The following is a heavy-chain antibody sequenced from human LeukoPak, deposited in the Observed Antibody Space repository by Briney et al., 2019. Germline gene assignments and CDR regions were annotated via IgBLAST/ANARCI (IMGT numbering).Heavy chain of an antibody. D-gene: IGHD3-3*01. CDR3: ARGVSALESYFDY. CDR2: IYYSGYT. J-gene: IGHJ4*02. Sequence: SETLSLTCNVSGGSISSSCYYWGWIRQPPGKGLEWIGSIYYSGYTYYNPSRKSRVTISVDTSKNQFSLKLSSVTAADTAVYYCARGVSALESYFDYWGQGTLVTVSS. V-gene: IGHV4-39*07. CDR1: GGSISSSCYY.